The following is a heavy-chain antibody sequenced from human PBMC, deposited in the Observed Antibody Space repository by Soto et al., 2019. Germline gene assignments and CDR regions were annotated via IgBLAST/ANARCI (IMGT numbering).Heavy chain of an antibody. V-gene: IGHV2-26*01. J-gene: IGHJ4*02. CDR1: GFSLSNARMG. CDR3: ARIGSIFGVVDFDY. D-gene: IGHD3-3*01. Sequence: QVTLKESGPVLVNPTETLTLTCTVSGFSLSNARMGVSWIRQPPGKALEWLAHIFSNDEKSYSTSLKSRLTISKDTSKSQVVLTMTNMDPVDTATYYCARIGSIFGVVDFDYWGQGTLVTVSS. CDR2: IFSNDEK.